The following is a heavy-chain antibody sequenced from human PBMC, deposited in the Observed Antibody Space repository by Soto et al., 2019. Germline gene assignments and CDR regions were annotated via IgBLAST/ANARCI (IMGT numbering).Heavy chain of an antibody. CDR3: SAYCSSSYCPSFSNGFDI. CDR1: GYTFTSYG. V-gene: IGHV1-8*01. Sequence: QVQLVQSGAEVKKPGASVRVSCKASGYTFTSYGLNWVRQATGQGLEWMGWMNPNSGDTGYAQKFQGRVTMTRNTSISTAYMELSSLKSEDTAVYYCSAYCSSSYCPSFSNGFDIWGQGTMVTVSS. J-gene: IGHJ3*02. CDR2: MNPNSGDT. D-gene: IGHD2-2*01.